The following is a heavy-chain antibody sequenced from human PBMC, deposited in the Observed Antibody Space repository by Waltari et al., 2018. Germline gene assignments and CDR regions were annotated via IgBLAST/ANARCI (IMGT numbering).Heavy chain of an antibody. Sequence: QLQLQESGPGLVKPSETLSLTCTVSGGSISSSSYYWGWIRQPPGKGLEWIGSIYYSGSTYYNPSLKSRVTISVDTSKNQFSLKLSSVTAADTAVYYCARERGYGGNYVDYWGQGTLVTVSS. J-gene: IGHJ4*02. D-gene: IGHD2-15*01. CDR3: ARERGYGGNYVDY. CDR2: IYYSGST. V-gene: IGHV4-39*07. CDR1: GGSISSSSYY.